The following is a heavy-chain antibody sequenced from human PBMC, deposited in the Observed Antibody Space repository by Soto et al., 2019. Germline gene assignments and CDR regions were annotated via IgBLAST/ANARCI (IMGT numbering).Heavy chain of an antibody. V-gene: IGHV3-21*01. CDR1: GFTFSSYS. CDR2: ISSSSSYI. Sequence: GGSLRLSCAASGFTFSSYSMNWVRQAPGKGLEWVLSISSSSSYIYYADSVKGRFTISRDNAKNSLYLQMNSLRAEDTAVYYCARDGGGDYYDSSGYLDYWGQGTLVTVSS. CDR3: ARDGGGDYYDSSGYLDY. D-gene: IGHD3-22*01. J-gene: IGHJ4*02.